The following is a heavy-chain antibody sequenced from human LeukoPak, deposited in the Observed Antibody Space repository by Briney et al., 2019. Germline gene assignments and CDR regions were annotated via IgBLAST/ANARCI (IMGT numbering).Heavy chain of an antibody. J-gene: IGHJ4*02. CDR2: ISGGGGGT. D-gene: IGHD3-10*01. Sequence: GGSLRLSCAVSGITLSNYGMSWVRQAPGKGLERVAGISGGGGGTNYADSVKGRFTVSRDNPKNTLYLQMHSLRAEDTAVYFCAKRGVVVRVILVGFHKEANYFDSWGQGALVTVSS. V-gene: IGHV3-23*01. CDR3: AKRGVVVRVILVGFHKEANYFDS. CDR1: GITLSNYG.